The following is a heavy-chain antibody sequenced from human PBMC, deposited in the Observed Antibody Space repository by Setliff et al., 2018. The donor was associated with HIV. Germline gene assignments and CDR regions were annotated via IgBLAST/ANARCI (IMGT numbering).Heavy chain of an antibody. Sequence: PSETLSLTCTVSGGSIISGGYYWSWIRQHPGKGLEWIGYIYYSGSAYYNPSLKSRVTISGDSSNNQFSLNLRSVTAADTAVYYCAGEVSYYHGDGGRRWLDPWGPGMPVTVSS. CDR1: GGSIISGGYY. D-gene: IGHD1-26*01. CDR3: AGEVSYYHGDGGRRWLDP. J-gene: IGHJ5*02. CDR2: IYYSGSA. V-gene: IGHV4-30-4*01.